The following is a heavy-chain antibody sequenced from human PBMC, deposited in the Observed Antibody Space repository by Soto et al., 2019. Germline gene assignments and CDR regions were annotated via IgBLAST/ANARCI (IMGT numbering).Heavy chain of an antibody. CDR3: AHIGQQLVRVVYFDY. D-gene: IGHD6-13*01. Sequence: QITLKESGPTLVKPTQTLTLTCTFSGFSLSTSGVGVGSIRQPPGKALEWLALIYWTDDKRYSPSLKGRLTITEDTSNNQVVLTMTNMDPVDTATYDCAHIGQQLVRVVYFDYWGQGTLVTVSS. V-gene: IGHV2-5*01. J-gene: IGHJ4*02. CDR1: GFSLSTSGVG. CDR2: IYWTDDK.